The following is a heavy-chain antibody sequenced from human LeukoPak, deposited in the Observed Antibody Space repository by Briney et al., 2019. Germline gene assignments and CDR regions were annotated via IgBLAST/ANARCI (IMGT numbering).Heavy chain of an antibody. CDR3: ARGKSQDY. Sequence: GGSLSLSCAASGFTFSSYAMSWVRQAPGKGLEWVSSITSSSSYMYYADSVKGRFTISRDNAKNSLYLQMNSLRAEDTAVYYCARGKSQDYWGQGTLVTVSS. CDR2: ITSSSSYM. J-gene: IGHJ4*02. V-gene: IGHV3-21*01. CDR1: GFTFSSYA.